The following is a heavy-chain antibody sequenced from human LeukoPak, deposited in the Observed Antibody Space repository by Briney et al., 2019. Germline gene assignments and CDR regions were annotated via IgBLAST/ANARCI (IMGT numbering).Heavy chain of an antibody. V-gene: IGHV1-2*02. CDR2: INPNSGGT. CDR1: GYTFTGYY. Sequence: ASVKVSCKASGYTFTGYYMHWVRQAPGQGLEWMGWINPNSGGTNYAQKFQGRVTMTRDTSISTAYMELSSLRSEDTAVYYCARALEYSSSSKSIYYYYYMDVWGKGTTVTVSS. CDR3: ARALEYSSSSKSIYYYYYMDV. J-gene: IGHJ6*03. D-gene: IGHD6-6*01.